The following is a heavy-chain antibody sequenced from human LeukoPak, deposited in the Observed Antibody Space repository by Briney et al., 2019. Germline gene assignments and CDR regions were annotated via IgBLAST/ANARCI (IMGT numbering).Heavy chain of an antibody. CDR1: GYTFTSYA. CDR2: INTNTGNP. CDR3: ATRGSSWSHWGFDP. V-gene: IGHV7-4-1*02. J-gene: IGHJ5*02. D-gene: IGHD6-13*01. Sequence: ASVKVSCKASGYTFTSYAMNWVRQAPGQGLEWMGWINTNTGNPTYAQGFTGRFVFSLDTSVSTAYLQISSLKAEDTAVYYCATRGSSWSHWGFDPWGQGTLVTVSS.